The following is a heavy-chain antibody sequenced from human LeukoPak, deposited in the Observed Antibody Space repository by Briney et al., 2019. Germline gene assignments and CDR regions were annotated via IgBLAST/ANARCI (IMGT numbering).Heavy chain of an antibody. CDR3: AKDRPNYYGSNGHYYRRDGDY. Sequence: QPGGSLRLSCAASGFTFSIYAMSWVRQAPGKGLQWFSSITSSGDGTYYADSVKGRFTISRDNSENMLYLQMNSLRVEDTAVYFCAKDRPNYYGSNGHYYRRDGDYWGQGTLVTVSS. V-gene: IGHV3-23*01. D-gene: IGHD3-22*01. CDR1: GFTFSIYA. J-gene: IGHJ4*02. CDR2: ITSSGDGT.